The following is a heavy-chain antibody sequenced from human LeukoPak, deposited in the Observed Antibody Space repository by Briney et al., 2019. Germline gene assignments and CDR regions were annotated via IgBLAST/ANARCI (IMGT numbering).Heavy chain of an antibody. CDR3: ARSSRGLGYDFPFDY. D-gene: IGHD3-3*01. Sequence: SETLSLTCTVSGGSISSGGYYWSWIRQPPGKGLEWMGYIYHSGSTKYNPSLESRVTISVDTSKNQFSLKLRSATAADTAVYYCARSSRGLGYDFPFDYWGQGALVTVSS. CDR1: GGSISSGGYY. J-gene: IGHJ4*02. CDR2: IYHSGST. V-gene: IGHV4-61*08.